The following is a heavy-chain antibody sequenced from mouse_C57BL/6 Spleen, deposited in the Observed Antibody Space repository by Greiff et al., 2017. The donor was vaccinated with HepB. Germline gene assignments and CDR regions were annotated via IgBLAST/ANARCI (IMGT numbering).Heavy chain of an antibody. D-gene: IGHD2-1*01. V-gene: IGHV1-54*01. J-gene: IGHJ4*01. CDR2: INPGSGGT. CDR3: ARGDYYGNAMDD. CDR1: GYAFTNYL. Sequence: QVQLQQSGAELVRPGTSVKVSCKASGYAFTNYLIEWVKQRPGQGLEWIGVINPGSGGTNYNEKFKGKATLTADKSSSTAYMQLSSLTSEDSAVYFCARGDYYGNAMDDWGQGTSVTVSS.